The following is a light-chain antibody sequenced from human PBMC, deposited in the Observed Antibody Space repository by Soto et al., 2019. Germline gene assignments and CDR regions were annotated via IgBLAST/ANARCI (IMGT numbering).Light chain of an antibody. V-gene: IGKV3-20*01. CDR3: QQYGSSPWT. J-gene: IGKJ1*01. Sequence: ETVLTQSPGTLSLSPVERATLSCRASESVSSSYLAWYQQKPGQAPRLLIYGVSSRATGIPDRSSGSGSGTDFTLTISRLDPEDFAVYYCQQYGSSPWTFGQGTKV. CDR1: ESVSSSY. CDR2: GVS.